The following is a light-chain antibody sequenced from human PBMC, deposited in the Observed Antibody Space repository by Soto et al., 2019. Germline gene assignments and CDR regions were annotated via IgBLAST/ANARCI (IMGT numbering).Light chain of an antibody. CDR1: QSVLFSSNNKNY. Sequence: DIVMTQSPDSLAVSLGERATINCQSSQSVLFSSNNKNYLAWYQQRVGQPPRLLIYWASTRESGVPDRFSGSGSGTDFTLTISSLQTEDVAVYYCQQYYTTPYTFGQGTNLEIK. CDR3: QQYYTTPYT. CDR2: WAS. J-gene: IGKJ2*01. V-gene: IGKV4-1*01.